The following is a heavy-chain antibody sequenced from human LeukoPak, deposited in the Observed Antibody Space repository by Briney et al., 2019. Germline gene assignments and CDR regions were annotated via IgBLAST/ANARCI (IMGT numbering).Heavy chain of an antibody. D-gene: IGHD4/OR15-4a*01. J-gene: IGHJ4*02. CDR3: ARNRDYGQTGYFDY. CDR1: GFTVSSNY. Sequence: GGSLRLSCAASGFTVSSNYMSWVRQSPGKGLEWLSVIYSGGSTYYADSVKGRVNIYRDHSKNTLYLQLNSVRGEDRAVYYCARNRDYGQTGYFDYWGQGTLVTVSS. CDR2: IYSGGST. V-gene: IGHV3-66*01.